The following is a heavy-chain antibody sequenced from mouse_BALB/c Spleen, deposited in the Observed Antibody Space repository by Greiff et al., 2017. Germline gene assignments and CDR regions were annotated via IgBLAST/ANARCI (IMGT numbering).Heavy chain of an antibody. J-gene: IGHJ1*01. D-gene: IGHD4-1*01. CDR3: NALANWDWYFDV. Sequence: EVQLVESGAELVRPGASVKLSCTASGFNIKDYYMHWVKQRPEQGLEWIGWIDPENGDTDYAPKFQGKATMTADTSSNTAYLQLSSLTSEDTAVYYCNALANWDWYFDVWGAGTTVTVSS. V-gene: IGHV14-4*02. CDR2: IDPENGDT. CDR1: GFNIKDYY.